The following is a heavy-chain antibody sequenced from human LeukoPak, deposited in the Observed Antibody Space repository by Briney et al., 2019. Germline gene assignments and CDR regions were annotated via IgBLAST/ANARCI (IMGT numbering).Heavy chain of an antibody. CDR2: ISGSAGST. CDR3: AKDLGPASTGHSAFDI. D-gene: IGHD7-27*01. J-gene: IGHJ3*02. CDR1: GFTLRNYS. V-gene: IGHV3-23*01. Sequence: GGSLRLSCAAYGFTLRNYSMSWVRQAPGKGLEWVSAISGSAGSTHYADSVKGRFTVSRDNSKNRVYLQMNSLRADDTAIYYCAKDLGPASTGHSAFDIWGQGTMVTVSS.